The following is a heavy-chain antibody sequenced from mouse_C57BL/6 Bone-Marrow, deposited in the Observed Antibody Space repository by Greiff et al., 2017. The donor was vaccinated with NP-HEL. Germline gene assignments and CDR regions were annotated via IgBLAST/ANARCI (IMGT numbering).Heavy chain of an antibody. CDR3: AIRYYGNSYGYFDV. CDR2: IWGVGST. Sequence: QVQLKESGPGLVAPSQSLSISCTVSGFSLTSYGVDWVRQSPGKGLEWLGVIWGVGSTNYNSALKSRPSISKDNPKSKVFLKMNSRQTDDKAMYYCAIRYYGNSYGYFDVGGTGTTVTVSA. D-gene: IGHD1-1*01. V-gene: IGHV2-6*01. CDR1: GFSLTSYG. J-gene: IGHJ1*03.